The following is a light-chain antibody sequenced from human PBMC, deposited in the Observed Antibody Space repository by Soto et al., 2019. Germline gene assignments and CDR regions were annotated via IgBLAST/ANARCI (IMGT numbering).Light chain of an antibody. CDR3: QHLNSYPRALA. CDR1: QGIRNF. J-gene: IGKJ4*01. V-gene: IGKV1-9*01. CDR2: AAS. Sequence: DIQLTQSPSFLSASVGDRVTITCRASQGIRNFLAWYQQKLGKAPKPLIYAASTLESGVSLRFSGSGSGTEFTLTISNLQPEDFATYYCQHLNSYPRALAFGGGTKVEI.